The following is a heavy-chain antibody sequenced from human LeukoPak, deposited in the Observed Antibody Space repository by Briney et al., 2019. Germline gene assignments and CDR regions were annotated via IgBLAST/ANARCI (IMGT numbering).Heavy chain of an antibody. CDR2: IYSDAYT. J-gene: IGHJ6*02. CDR3: AKAYCGGDCYPADYYYGMDV. V-gene: IGHV3-66*01. D-gene: IGHD2-21*02. CDR1: GFTVSSNY. Sequence: GGSLRLSCAASGFTVSSNYMIWVRQAPGRGLEWVSVIYSDAYTYYADSVKGRFTISRDNSKNTLYLQMNSLRAEDTAVYYCAKAYCGGDCYPADYYYGMDVWGQGTTVTISS.